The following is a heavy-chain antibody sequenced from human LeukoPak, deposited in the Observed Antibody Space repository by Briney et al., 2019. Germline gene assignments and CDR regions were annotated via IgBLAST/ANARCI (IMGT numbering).Heavy chain of an antibody. CDR1: GFTVSSNY. Sequence: GGSLRLSCAASGFTVSSNYMGWVRQAPGKGLEWVSVIYSGGSTYYADSVKGRFTISRDNSKNTLYLQMNSLRAEDTAVYYCATQVTTMVRGVIGDYWGQGTLVTVSS. D-gene: IGHD3-10*01. CDR3: ATQVTTMVRGVIGDY. CDR2: IYSGGST. V-gene: IGHV3-66*01. J-gene: IGHJ4*02.